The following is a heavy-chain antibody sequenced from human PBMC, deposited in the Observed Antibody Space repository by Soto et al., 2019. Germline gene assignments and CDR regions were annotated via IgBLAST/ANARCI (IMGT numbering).Heavy chain of an antibody. D-gene: IGHD3-10*01. Sequence: EVQLVESGGGLVQPGRSLRLSCAASGFTFDDYAMHWVRQAPGKGLEWVSGISWNSGSIGYADSVKGRFTISRDNAKNSLYLQMNSLRAEDTALYYCAKDIGSITMVRGVIRDYYYGMDVW. V-gene: IGHV3-9*01. J-gene: IGHJ6*01. CDR2: ISWNSGSI. CDR3: AKDIGSITMVRGVIRDYYYGMDV. CDR1: GFTFDDYA.